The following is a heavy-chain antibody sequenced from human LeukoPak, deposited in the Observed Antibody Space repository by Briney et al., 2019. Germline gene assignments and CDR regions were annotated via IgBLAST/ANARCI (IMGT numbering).Heavy chain of an antibody. J-gene: IGHJ5*02. Sequence: ASVKVSCKASGYTFTSYYMHWVRQAPGQGLEWMGIINPSGGSTSYAQKFRGRVTMTRDTSTSTVYMELSSLRSEDTAVYYCATAYSSGWYALGTWGQGTLVTVSS. CDR1: GYTFTSYY. D-gene: IGHD6-19*01. V-gene: IGHV1-46*01. CDR3: ATAYSSGWYALGT. CDR2: INPSGGST.